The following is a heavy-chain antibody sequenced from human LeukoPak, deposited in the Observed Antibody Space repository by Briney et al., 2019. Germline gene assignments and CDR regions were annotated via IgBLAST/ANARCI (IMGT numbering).Heavy chain of an antibody. Sequence: SVKVSCKASGGTFSSYAISWVRQAPGQGLEWMGRIIPILGIANYAQKFQGRVTITADKSTSTAYMELSSLRSEDTAVYYCARDYGDYKSGHDYWGQGTLVTVSS. V-gene: IGHV1-69*04. CDR3: ARDYGDYKSGHDY. J-gene: IGHJ4*02. CDR1: GGTFSSYA. CDR2: IIPILGIA. D-gene: IGHD4-17*01.